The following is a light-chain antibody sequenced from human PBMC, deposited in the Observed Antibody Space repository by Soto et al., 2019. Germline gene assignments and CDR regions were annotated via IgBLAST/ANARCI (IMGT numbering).Light chain of an antibody. CDR3: VSFAGGTDV. CDR2: DVN. Sequence: QSVLTQPPSAPGSPGQSVTISCTGTSSDVGAYIFVSWYQQHPGKAPKLLIYDVNRRPPGVPDRFFGSKSGNTASLTVSGLQAEDEADYYCVSFAGGTDVFGTGTKVTVL. V-gene: IGLV2-8*01. J-gene: IGLJ1*01. CDR1: SSDVGAYIF.